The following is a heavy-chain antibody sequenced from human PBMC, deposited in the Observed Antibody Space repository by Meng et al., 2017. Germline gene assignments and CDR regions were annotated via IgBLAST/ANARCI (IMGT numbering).Heavy chain of an antibody. D-gene: IGHD4-23*01. Sequence: SETLSLTCTVSGGSISSSSYYWGWIRQPPGKGLEWIGYIYYSGSTNYNPSLKSRVTISVDTSKNQFSLKLSSVTAADTAVYYCARGVLLFYGSMSQYYYGMDVWGQGTTVTVSS. CDR2: IYYSGST. CDR3: ARGVLLFYGSMSQYYYGMDV. CDR1: GGSISSSSYY. V-gene: IGHV4-61*05. J-gene: IGHJ6*02.